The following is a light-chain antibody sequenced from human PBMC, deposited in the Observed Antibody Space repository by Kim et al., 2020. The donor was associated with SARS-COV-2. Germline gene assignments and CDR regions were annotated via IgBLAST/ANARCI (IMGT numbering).Light chain of an antibody. V-gene: IGLV3-1*01. CDR3: QAWDSSTYV. J-gene: IGLJ1*01. CDR1: KLGDKY. CDR2: QDS. Sequence: SYELTQPPSVSVSPGQTASITCPGDKLGDKYACWYQQKPGQSPVLVIYQDSKRPSGLPERLSGSNSGNTATLTISGTQAMDEADFYCQAWDSSTYVFGTGTKVTVL.